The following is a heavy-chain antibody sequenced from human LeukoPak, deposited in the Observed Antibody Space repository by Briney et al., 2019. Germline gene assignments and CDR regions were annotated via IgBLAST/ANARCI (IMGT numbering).Heavy chain of an antibody. CDR2: IYHTGSPT. D-gene: IGHD6-19*01. V-gene: IGHV4-61*08. J-gene: IGHJ6*02. CDR3: TRGFAVAGTHYYYFYAMDV. CDR1: GGSISSGDYH. Sequence: SSETLSLTCTVSGGSISSGDYHWGWIRQPPGKGLEWIGYIYHTGSPTNYNPSLKSRVTISVDTSKNLFSLKLNSVTAADTAMYYCTRGFAVAGTHYYYFYAMDVWGHGTTVTVSS.